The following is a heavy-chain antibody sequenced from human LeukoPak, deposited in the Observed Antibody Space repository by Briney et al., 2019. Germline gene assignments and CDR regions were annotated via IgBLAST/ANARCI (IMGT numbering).Heavy chain of an antibody. CDR3: ARAVDGYSPFDH. J-gene: IGHJ4*02. D-gene: IGHD5-24*01. Sequence: SETLSLTCSVSGGSMYTYYWSWIRQPPGKGLEWIAYIYDGGSINYNPSLKSRVTISIDTSRNQFSLKVNSVTAADTAVYYCARAVDGYSPFDHWGQGTPVTVPS. CDR1: GGSMYTYY. CDR2: IYDGGSI. V-gene: IGHV4-59*01.